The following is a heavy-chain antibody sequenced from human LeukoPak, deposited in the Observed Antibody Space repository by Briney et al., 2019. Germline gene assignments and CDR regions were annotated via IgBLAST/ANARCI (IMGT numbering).Heavy chain of an antibody. CDR1: GYTFTTYG. CDR3: ARSYWRSSGWHRSGVYFDY. CDR2: ISAYNGNT. V-gene: IGHV1-18*01. D-gene: IGHD6-19*01. Sequence: ASVKVSCKASGYTFTTYGISWVRQAPGQGLEWMGWISAYNGNTNYAQKFQGRVTMTTDTSTSTAYMELRSLRSDDTAVYYCARSYWRSSGWHRSGVYFDYWGQGTLVTVSS. J-gene: IGHJ4*02.